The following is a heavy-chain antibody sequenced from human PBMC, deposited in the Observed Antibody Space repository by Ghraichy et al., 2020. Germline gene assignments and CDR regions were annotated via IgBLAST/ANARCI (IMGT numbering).Heavy chain of an antibody. Sequence: SETLSLTCTVSGGSVSSGSYYWSWIRQPPGKGLEWIGYIFYSGSTNYNPSLKGRVTISVDTSKNHFSLKLTSVTAADTAVYYCARGAYDSSGYYFFYDDWGQGTLVTVSS. V-gene: IGHV4-61*03. CDR2: IFYSGST. D-gene: IGHD3-22*01. CDR1: GGSVSSGSYY. J-gene: IGHJ4*02. CDR3: ARGAYDSSGYYFFYDD.